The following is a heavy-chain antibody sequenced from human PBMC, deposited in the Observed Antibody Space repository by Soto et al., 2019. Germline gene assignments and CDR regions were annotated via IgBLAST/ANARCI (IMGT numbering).Heavy chain of an antibody. CDR3: ARLSNWFDP. CDR2: IFNSRIS. J-gene: IGHJ5*02. Sequence: SETLSLTCTVSGDPISRYYWSWIRQPPGEGLEWIGYIFNSRISNYNPALKSRVTISLDTSKNQFSLKLSSVTAADTAVYYCARLSNWFDPWGQGTLVTVSS. CDR1: GDPISRYY. V-gene: IGHV4-59*12.